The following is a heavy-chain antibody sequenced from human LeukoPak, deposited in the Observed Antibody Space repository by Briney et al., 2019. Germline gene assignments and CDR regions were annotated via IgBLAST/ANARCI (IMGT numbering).Heavy chain of an antibody. V-gene: IGHV3-7*01. D-gene: IGHD1-26*01. J-gene: IGHJ4*02. CDR2: IKQDGGEE. CDR1: GFTFSTYW. CDR3: AREWHATFDY. Sequence: PTGGSLRLSCAASGFTFSTYWMSWVRQAPGKGLEWVANIKQDGGEEYYVDSVKGRLTISRDNAKNSLYLQMNSLRAEDTAVYYCAREWHATFDYWGQGSLVTVSS.